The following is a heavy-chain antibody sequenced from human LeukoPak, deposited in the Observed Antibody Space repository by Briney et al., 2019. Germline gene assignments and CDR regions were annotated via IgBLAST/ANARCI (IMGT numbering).Heavy chain of an antibody. CDR2: ISGSGGST. CDR1: GFTFSSYA. V-gene: IGHV3-23*01. Sequence: GGSLRLSCAASGFTFSSYAMSWVRQASGKGQEWVSAISGSGGSTYYADSVKGRFTISRDNSKNTLYLQMNSLRAEDTAVYYCAKRFNGIRGGDLRNWFDPWGQGTLVTVSS. D-gene: IGHD3-10*01. J-gene: IGHJ5*02. CDR3: AKRFNGIRGGDLRNWFDP.